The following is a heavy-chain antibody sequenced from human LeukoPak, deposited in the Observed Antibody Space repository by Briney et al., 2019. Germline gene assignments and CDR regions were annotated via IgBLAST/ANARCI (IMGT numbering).Heavy chain of an antibody. CDR1: GFTFSSYG. J-gene: IGHJ3*02. V-gene: IGHV3-23*01. CDR3: AKVRMITMIAYDAFDI. D-gene: IGHD3-22*01. CDR2: ISGSSSST. Sequence: GSPRLSCAASGFTFSSYGMHWVRQAPGKGLEWVSAISGSSSSTYYADSVKGRFTISRDNSKNTLYLQMNSLRAEDTAVYYCAKVRMITMIAYDAFDIWGQGTMVTVSS.